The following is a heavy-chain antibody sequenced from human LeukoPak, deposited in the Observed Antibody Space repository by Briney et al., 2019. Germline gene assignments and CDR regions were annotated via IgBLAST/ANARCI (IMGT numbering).Heavy chain of an antibody. CDR1: GYTFTSYD. Sequence: GASVKVYCKASGYTFTSYDINWVRQATGQGLEWMGWMNPNSGNTGYAQKFQGRVTMTRNTSISTAYMELSSLRSEDTAVYYCARASGVDFWSGYYPRAFDYWGQGTLVTVSS. CDR3: ARASGVDFWSGYYPRAFDY. V-gene: IGHV1-8*01. J-gene: IGHJ4*02. D-gene: IGHD3-3*01. CDR2: MNPNSGNT.